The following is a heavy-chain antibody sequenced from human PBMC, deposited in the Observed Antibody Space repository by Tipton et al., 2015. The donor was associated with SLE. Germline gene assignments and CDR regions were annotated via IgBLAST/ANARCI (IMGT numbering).Heavy chain of an antibody. CDR3: ARAVGVTGVH. J-gene: IGHJ4*02. D-gene: IGHD1-20*01. CDR1: GGSIRSSSYY. V-gene: IGHV4-39*01. Sequence: TLSLTCTVSGGSIRSSSYYWGWIRQPPGKGLEWIGMIYYSGSTYYNPSLKRRVTISVDTSKNQFSLKVSSVTAADTAVYYCARAVGVTGVHWGQGTLVTVSS. CDR2: IYYSGST.